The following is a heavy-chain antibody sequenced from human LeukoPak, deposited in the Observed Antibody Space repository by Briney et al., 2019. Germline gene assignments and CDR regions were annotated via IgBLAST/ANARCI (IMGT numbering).Heavy chain of an antibody. D-gene: IGHD1-26*01. V-gene: IGHV3-48*01. CDR1: AFTFSDYS. CDR3: ARDRIKSGSYYFDY. Sequence: GGSLRLSCAASAFTFSDYSMNWVRQAPGKGLEGGSYISGRRSTIYYADSVKGRFTISRDNAKNSMYLQMNSLRAEDTAVYYCARDRIKSGSYYFDYWGQGTLVTVSS. J-gene: IGHJ4*02. CDR2: ISGRRSTI.